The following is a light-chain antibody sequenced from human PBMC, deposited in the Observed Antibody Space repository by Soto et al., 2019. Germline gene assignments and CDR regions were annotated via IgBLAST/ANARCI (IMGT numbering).Light chain of an antibody. Sequence: EIVLTQSPGTLSLSPGERATLSCRASQSVSNNYLAWYQQRPGQAPRLLIYGASRRAAGIPDRFSGSGSGTDFTLTISRLEPEDFAVYYCQQYGGSSYTFGQGTKVDIK. V-gene: IGKV3-20*01. CDR3: QQYGGSSYT. CDR2: GAS. J-gene: IGKJ2*01. CDR1: QSVSNNY.